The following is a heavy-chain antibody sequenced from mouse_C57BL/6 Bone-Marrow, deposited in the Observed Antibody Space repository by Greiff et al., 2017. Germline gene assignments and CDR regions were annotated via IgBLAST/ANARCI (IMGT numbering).Heavy chain of an antibody. CDR1: GYAFSSYW. Sequence: QVQLQQSGAELVKPGASVKISCTASGYAFSSYWMNWVQQRPGKGLEWIGQIYPGDGDTNYNGKVKGKITLTADKSTSTAYMQLSSLTSEDSAVYFCARQGNGYPYYFDYWGQGTTLTVSS. D-gene: IGHD2-14*01. CDR2: IYPGDGDT. CDR3: ARQGNGYPYYFDY. J-gene: IGHJ2*01. V-gene: IGHV1-80*01.